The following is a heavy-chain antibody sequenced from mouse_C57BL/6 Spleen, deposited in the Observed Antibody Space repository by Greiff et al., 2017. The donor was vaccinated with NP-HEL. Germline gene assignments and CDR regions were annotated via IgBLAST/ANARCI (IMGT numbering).Heavy chain of an antibody. J-gene: IGHJ2*01. Sequence: EVKLMESGGGLVKPGGSLKLSCAASGFTFSSYAMSWVRQTPEKRLEWVATISDGGSYTYYPDNVKGRFTISRDNAKNNLYLQMSHLKSEDTAMYYCARLDGYYDYWGQGTTLTVSS. CDR2: ISDGGSYT. CDR3: ARLDGYYDY. CDR1: GFTFSSYA. D-gene: IGHD2-3*01. V-gene: IGHV5-4*03.